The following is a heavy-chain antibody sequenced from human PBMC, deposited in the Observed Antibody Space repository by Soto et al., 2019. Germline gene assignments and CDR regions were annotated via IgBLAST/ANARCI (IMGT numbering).Heavy chain of an antibody. CDR2: IYYSGST. CDR3: AGWIQLFNGYYGMDV. D-gene: IGHD5-18*01. J-gene: IGHJ6*02. Sequence: SETLSLTCTVSGGSISSYYWSWIRQPPGKGLEWIGYIYYSGSTNYNPSLKSRVTISVDTSKNQFSLKLSSVTAADTAVYYCAGWIQLFNGYYGMDVWGQGTTVTVSS. V-gene: IGHV4-59*01. CDR1: GGSISSYY.